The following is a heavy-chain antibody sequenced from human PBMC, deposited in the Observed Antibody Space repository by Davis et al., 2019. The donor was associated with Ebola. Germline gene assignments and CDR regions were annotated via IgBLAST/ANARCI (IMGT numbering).Heavy chain of an antibody. J-gene: IGHJ4*02. D-gene: IGHD3-3*02. CDR3: ARASHLDY. V-gene: IGHV3-30*03. Sequence: GESLKISCAASGFTFSSYGMHWVRQAPGKGLEWVAVISSDGSNKYYVDSVKGRFTISRDNSKNALYLQMNSLRAEDTAVYYCARASHLDYWGQGTLVTVSS. CDR1: GFTFSSYG. CDR2: ISSDGSNK.